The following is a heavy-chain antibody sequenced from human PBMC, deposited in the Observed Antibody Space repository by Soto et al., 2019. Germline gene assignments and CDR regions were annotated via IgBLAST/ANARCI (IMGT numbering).Heavy chain of an antibody. CDR1: GGSISSGGYY. D-gene: IGHD1-26*01. Sequence: SXTLSLTCTVSGGSISSGGYYCSWILQHPGKGLEWIGYIYYSGSTYYNPSLKSRVTISVDTSKNQFSLKLSSVTAADTAVYYCARGDLVGAHFDYWGQGTLVTVSS. CDR3: ARGDLVGAHFDY. J-gene: IGHJ4*02. V-gene: IGHV4-31*03. CDR2: IYYSGST.